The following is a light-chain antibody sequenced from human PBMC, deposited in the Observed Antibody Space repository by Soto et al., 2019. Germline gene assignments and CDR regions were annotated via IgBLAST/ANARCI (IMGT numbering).Light chain of an antibody. CDR3: QHYNDYSWT. Sequence: DIHMTQSPSTLSASVGDRVTITCRASQSISIWLAWYQQKPGRAPNLLIYGTSSLESGVPSRFSGSGSGTEFNLTISRLQPDDFASSYCQHYNDYSWTFGQGTKVEIK. J-gene: IGKJ1*01. V-gene: IGKV1-5*03. CDR2: GTS. CDR1: QSISIW.